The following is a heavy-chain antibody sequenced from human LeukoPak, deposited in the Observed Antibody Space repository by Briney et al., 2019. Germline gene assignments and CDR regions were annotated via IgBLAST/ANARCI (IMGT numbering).Heavy chain of an antibody. CDR1: GFTSADYG. V-gene: IGHV3-30*18. Sequence: PGGSLRLSCAASGFTSADYGIHWVRQAPGKGLEWVAVISYHGNNKYFTDSVKGRFTISRDNSRNTLYLQMNSLGAEDTAIYYCAKDGGYYYGSGSYFWFDPWGQGTLVTVSS. CDR2: ISYHGNNK. J-gene: IGHJ5*02. D-gene: IGHD3-10*01. CDR3: AKDGGYYYGSGSYFWFDP.